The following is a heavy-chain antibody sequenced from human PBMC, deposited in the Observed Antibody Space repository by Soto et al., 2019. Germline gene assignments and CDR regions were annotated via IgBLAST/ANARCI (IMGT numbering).Heavy chain of an antibody. CDR3: ARARYHDFDY. CDR1: GGSISSFS. J-gene: IGHJ4*02. D-gene: IGHD2-2*01. Sequence: QVQLQESGPGLVKPSETLSLTCTVSGGSISSFSWSWIRQPPGKGLEYIGNVYYSGNTNYNPSLKSRVIVSVDTSKNQFSLRLSSVTAADTAVYYCARARYHDFDYWGQGTPVTVSS. CDR2: VYYSGNT. V-gene: IGHV4-59*01.